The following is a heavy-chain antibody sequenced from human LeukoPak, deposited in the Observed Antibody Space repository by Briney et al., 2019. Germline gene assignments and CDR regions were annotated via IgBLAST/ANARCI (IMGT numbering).Heavy chain of an antibody. CDR2: ISGSGGST. CDR1: GFTFSSYA. V-gene: IGHV3-23*01. D-gene: IGHD3-9*01. Sequence: PGGSLRLSCAASGFTFSSYAMSWVRQAPGKGLEWVSAISGSGGSTYYADSVKGRFTISRDNSKNTLYLQMNSLRAEDTAVYYCAKGVLRYFDWLLWYWGQGTLVTVSS. CDR3: AKGVLRYFDWLLWY. J-gene: IGHJ4*02.